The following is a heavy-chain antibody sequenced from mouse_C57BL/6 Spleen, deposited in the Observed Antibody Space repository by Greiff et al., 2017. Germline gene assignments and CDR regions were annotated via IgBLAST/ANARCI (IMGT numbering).Heavy chain of an antibody. V-gene: IGHV1-53*01. CDR2: INPSNGGT. D-gene: IGHD1-1*01. CDR3: AKYPLIYYYGSRNAMDY. Sequence: VQLQQPGTELVKPGASVKLSCKASGYTFTSYWMHWVKQRPGQGLEWIGNINPSNGGTNYNEKFKSKATLTVDKSSSTAYMQLSRLTSEDSAVYYCAKYPLIYYYGSRNAMDYWGQGTSVTVSS. J-gene: IGHJ4*01. CDR1: GYTFTSYW.